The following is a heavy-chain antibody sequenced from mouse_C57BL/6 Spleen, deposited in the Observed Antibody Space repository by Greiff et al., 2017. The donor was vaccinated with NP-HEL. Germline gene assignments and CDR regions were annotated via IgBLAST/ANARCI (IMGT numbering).Heavy chain of an antibody. V-gene: IGHV5-9*01. CDR1: GFTFSSYT. D-gene: IGHD1-1*01. CDR3: ARGYGSSHYFDY. Sequence: EVQLVESGGGLVKPGGSLKLSCAASGFTFSSYTMSWVRQTPEKRLEWVATISGGGGNTYYPDSVKGRFTISRDNAKNTLYLQMRSRRSEDTAWYYCARGYGSSHYFDYWGQGTTLTVSS. J-gene: IGHJ2*01. CDR2: ISGGGGNT.